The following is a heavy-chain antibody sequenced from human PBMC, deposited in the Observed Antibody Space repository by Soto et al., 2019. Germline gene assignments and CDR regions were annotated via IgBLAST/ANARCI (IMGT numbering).Heavy chain of an antibody. CDR1: GYTFTNFG. J-gene: IGHJ4*02. D-gene: IGHD3-16*01. Sequence: QVQLVQSGAEVKKPGASVKVSCKASGYTFTNFGISWVRQAPGQGLEWMGWISAYNGNTNYAQKFQGRVTMTTDTSTNTAYMEGRRLIFDDTAVYYCARGGTPIDSGGQGPLVPVS. CDR3: ARGGTPIDS. CDR2: ISAYNGNT. V-gene: IGHV1-18*01.